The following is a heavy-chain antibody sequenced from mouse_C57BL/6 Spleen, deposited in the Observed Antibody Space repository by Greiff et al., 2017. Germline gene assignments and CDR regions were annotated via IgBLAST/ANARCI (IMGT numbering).Heavy chain of an antibody. CDR3: ARDSHPNYGSSYDAVDY. CDR1: GYTFTSYW. V-gene: IGHV1-64*01. Sequence: VQLQQPGAELVKPGASVKLSCKASGYTFTSYWMHWVKQRPGQGLEWIGMIHPNSGSTNYNEKFKSKATLTVDKSSSTAYMQLSSLTSEDSAVYYCARDSHPNYGSSYDAVDYWGQGTSVTVSS. D-gene: IGHD1-1*01. J-gene: IGHJ4*01. CDR2: IHPNSGST.